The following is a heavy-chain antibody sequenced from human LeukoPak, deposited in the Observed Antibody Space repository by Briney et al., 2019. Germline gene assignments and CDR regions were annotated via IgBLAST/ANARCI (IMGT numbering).Heavy chain of an antibody. V-gene: IGHV3-74*01. Sequence: GGSLRLSCAASGFTFSSYWMHWVRQAPGKGLVWVSRINSDGSSTSYADSVEGRFTISRDNSKNTLYLQMNSLRAEDTAVYYCAKFYSNYGFDYWGQGTLVTVSS. CDR3: AKFYSNYGFDY. CDR2: INSDGSST. J-gene: IGHJ4*02. CDR1: GFTFSSYW. D-gene: IGHD4-11*01.